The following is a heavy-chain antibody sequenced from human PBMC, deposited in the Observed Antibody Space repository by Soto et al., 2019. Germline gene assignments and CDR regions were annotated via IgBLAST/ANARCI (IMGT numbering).Heavy chain of an antibody. CDR2: IYYAGST. D-gene: IGHD5-12*01. CDR1: GGSISSGGYS. V-gene: IGHV4-61*08. Sequence: SETLSLTCAVSGGSISSGGYSWSWIRQPPGKGLEWIGFIYYAGSTKYNPSLNSRVTISVDTSKNQFSLTVTSVTAADTAVYYFARRIVAMETFDYWGQGTLVTVSS. J-gene: IGHJ4*02. CDR3: ARRIVAMETFDY.